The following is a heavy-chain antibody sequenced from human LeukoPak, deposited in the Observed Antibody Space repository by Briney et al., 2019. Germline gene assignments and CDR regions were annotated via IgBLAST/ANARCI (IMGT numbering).Heavy chain of an antibody. Sequence: SVKVSCKASGGTFSIYAISWVRQAPGQGLEWMGGIIPIFGTANYAQKFQGRVTITADKSTSTAYMELSSLRSEDTAVYYCASHCSSTSCYAPAEYFQHWGQGTLVTVSS. CDR2: IIPIFGTA. CDR3: ASHCSSTSCYAPAEYFQH. V-gene: IGHV1-69*06. J-gene: IGHJ1*01. D-gene: IGHD2-2*01. CDR1: GGTFSIYA.